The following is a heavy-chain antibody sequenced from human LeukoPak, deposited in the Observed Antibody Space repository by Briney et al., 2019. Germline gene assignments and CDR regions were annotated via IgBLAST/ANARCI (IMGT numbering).Heavy chain of an antibody. J-gene: IGHJ4*02. Sequence: GASVKVSCKASGYTFTGHYMHWVRQAPGQGLEWMGWINPNSGGTNYAQKFQGRVTMTRDTSISTAYMELSRLRSDDTAVYYCARVGGGYDSSGYYRDWGQGTLVTVSS. CDR2: INPNSGGT. CDR3: ARVGGGYDSSGYYRD. V-gene: IGHV1-2*02. D-gene: IGHD3-22*01. CDR1: GYTFTGHY.